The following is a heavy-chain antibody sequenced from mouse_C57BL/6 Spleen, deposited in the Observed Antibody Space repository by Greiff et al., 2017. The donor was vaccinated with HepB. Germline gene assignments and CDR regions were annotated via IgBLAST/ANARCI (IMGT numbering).Heavy chain of an antibody. J-gene: IGHJ4*01. CDR3: ARRGYGSSLMDY. Sequence: VQLQQPGAELVMPGASVKLSCKASGYTFTSYWMHWVKQRPGQGLEWIGEIDPSDSYTNYNQKFKGKSTLTVDKSSSTAYMQLSSLTSEDSAVYYCARRGYGSSLMDYWGQGTSVTVSS. V-gene: IGHV1-69*01. CDR1: GYTFTSYW. CDR2: IDPSDSYT. D-gene: IGHD1-1*01.